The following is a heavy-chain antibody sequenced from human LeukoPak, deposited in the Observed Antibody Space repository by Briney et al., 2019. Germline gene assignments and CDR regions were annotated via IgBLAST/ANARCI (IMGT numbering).Heavy chain of an antibody. D-gene: IGHD6-19*01. J-gene: IGHJ4*02. CDR2: ISQSGST. V-gene: IGHV4-38-2*02. CDR1: GYSISSGHY. CDR3: ARPLAVAGSFDY. Sequence: SETLSLTCTVSGYSISSGHYWGWIRQPPGKGLQWIGSISQSGSTYSNPSLKSRVNISVDTSKNQFSLKLSSVTAADTAVYYCARPLAVAGSFDYWGQGTLVTVSS.